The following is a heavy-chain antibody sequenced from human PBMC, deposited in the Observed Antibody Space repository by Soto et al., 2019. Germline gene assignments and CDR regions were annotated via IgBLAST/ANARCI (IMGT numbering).Heavy chain of an antibody. CDR3: ARDSVASYSSSWYGVNWFDP. J-gene: IGHJ5*02. CDR2: INPSGGST. V-gene: IGHV1-46*01. CDR1: GYTFTSYY. Sequence: GASVKVSCKASGYTFTSYYMHWVRQAPGQGLEWMGIINPSGGSTSYAQKFQGRVTMTRDTSTSTVYMELSSLRSEDTAVYYCARDSVASYSSSWYGVNWFDPWGQGTLVTVSS. D-gene: IGHD6-13*01.